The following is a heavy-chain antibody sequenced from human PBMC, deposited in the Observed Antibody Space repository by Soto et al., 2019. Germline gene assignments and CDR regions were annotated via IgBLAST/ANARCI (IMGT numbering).Heavy chain of an antibody. CDR1: GFTFSSYG. CDR2: ISYDGSNK. J-gene: IGHJ4*02. Sequence: PGGSLRLSCAASGFTFSSYGMHWVRQAPGKGLEWVAVISYDGSNKYYADSVKGRFTISRDNSKNTLYLQMNSLRAEDTAVYYCAKGGIVPAAKLSLDYWGQGTLVTVSS. CDR3: AKGGIVPAAKLSLDY. V-gene: IGHV3-30*18. D-gene: IGHD2-2*01.